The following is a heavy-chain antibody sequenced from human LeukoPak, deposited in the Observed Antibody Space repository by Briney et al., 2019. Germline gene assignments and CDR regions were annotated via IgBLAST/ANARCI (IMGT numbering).Heavy chain of an antibody. CDR3: ARGRRYCSSTCCRNYYYYYYMDV. D-gene: IGHD2-2*01. CDR2: INHSGST. CDR1: GGSFSGYY. J-gene: IGHJ6*03. Sequence: SETLSLTCAVYGGSFSGYYWSWIRQPPGKGLEWIGEINHSGSTNYNPSLKSRVTISVDTSKNQFSLKLSSVTAADTAVYYCARGRRYCSSTCCRNYYYYYYMDVWGKGTTVTVSS. V-gene: IGHV4-34*01.